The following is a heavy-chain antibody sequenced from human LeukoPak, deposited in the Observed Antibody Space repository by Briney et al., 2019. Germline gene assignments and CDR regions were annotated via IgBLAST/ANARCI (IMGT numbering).Heavy chain of an antibody. D-gene: IGHD7-27*01. J-gene: IGHJ3*01. Sequence: PGGSLRLSCSASGFAFSNYAMHWVRQAPGKGLDYVSAISSNGGSTFYADSVKGRFTISRDNSKYTLCLQMSSLRPEDTAVYYCVKALGKDAFDLWGQGTLVTVSS. CDR1: GFAFSNYA. V-gene: IGHV3-64D*06. CDR3: VKALGKDAFDL. CDR2: ISSNGGST.